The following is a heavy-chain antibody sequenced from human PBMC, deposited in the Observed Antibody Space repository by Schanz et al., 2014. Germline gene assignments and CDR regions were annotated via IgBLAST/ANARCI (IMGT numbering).Heavy chain of an antibody. D-gene: IGHD3-9*01. CDR3: AKAEYDILTDSYSRFDP. J-gene: IGHJ5*02. CDR1: GYIFINSG. V-gene: IGHV1-18*01. Sequence: QIQLVQSGPEVKKPGATVKVSCKASGYIFINSGISWVRQAPGQGLEWMGWISAYNGNTKYPQKLQGRVTMTTDTSTSTAYMALTDLRSDDTAVYYCAKAEYDILTDSYSRFDPWGQGTLVTVSS. CDR2: ISAYNGNT.